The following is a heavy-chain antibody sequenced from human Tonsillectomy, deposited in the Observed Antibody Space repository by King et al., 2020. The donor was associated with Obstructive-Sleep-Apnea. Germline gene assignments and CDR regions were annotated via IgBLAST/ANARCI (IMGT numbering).Heavy chain of an antibody. J-gene: IGHJ4*02. D-gene: IGHD4-17*01. Sequence: VQLVESGAEVKKPGESLKISCQGSGYSFTSYWIAWVRQMPGKGLEWMGIIYPGDSDTRNSPSFQGQVTISADKSISTAYLQWSSLKASDTAMYYCARRGTYGENYFDYWGQGTLVTVSS. V-gene: IGHV5-51*01. CDR2: IYPGDSDT. CDR1: GYSFTSYW. CDR3: ARRGTYGENYFDY.